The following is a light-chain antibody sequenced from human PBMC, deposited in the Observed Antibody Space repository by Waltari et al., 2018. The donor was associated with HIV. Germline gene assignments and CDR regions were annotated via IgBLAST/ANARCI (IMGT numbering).Light chain of an antibody. J-gene: IGLJ1*01. Sequence: QSALTQPRSVSASPGQSVTISCTGTNSDVGGDDYVSWYQHHPGKAPNLLIYDVSKRPSRVPDLFSASKSGNTASLTISGLQADDEADYYCWSYAGSYTSVFGTGTQVTVL. V-gene: IGLV2-11*01. CDR3: WSYAGSYTSV. CDR2: DVS. CDR1: NSDVGGDDY.